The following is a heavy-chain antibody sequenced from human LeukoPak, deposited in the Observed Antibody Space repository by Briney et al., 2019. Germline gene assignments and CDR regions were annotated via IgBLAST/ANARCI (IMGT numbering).Heavy chain of an antibody. CDR2: INHSGST. CDR3: AGLMRPRYCSSTSCYGGLRYNWFDP. Sequence: SETLSLTCAVYGGSFSGYYWSWIRQPPGKGLEWIGEINHSGSTNYNPSLKSRVTISVDTSKNQFSLKLSSVTAADTAVYYCAGLMRPRYCSSTSCYGGLRYNWFDPWGQGTLVTVSS. V-gene: IGHV4-34*01. CDR1: GGSFSGYY. J-gene: IGHJ5*02. D-gene: IGHD2-2*01.